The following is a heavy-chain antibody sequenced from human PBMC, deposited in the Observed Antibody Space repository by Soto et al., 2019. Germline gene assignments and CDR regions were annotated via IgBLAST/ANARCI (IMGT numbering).Heavy chain of an antibody. Sequence: QVPLVQPGAEVKKPGASVKVSCKASGYTFTGNYMHWVRQAPGQGLEWMGWINPNSGGTNYAQKYQGWVNMPMDMSISTAYMELSRLRSGVRAVYYCARVYGGYEPDYFDYWGQGTLVTVSS. J-gene: IGHJ4*02. D-gene: IGHD5-12*01. V-gene: IGHV1-2*04. CDR3: ARVYGGYEPDYFDY. CDR1: GYTFTGNY. CDR2: INPNSGGT.